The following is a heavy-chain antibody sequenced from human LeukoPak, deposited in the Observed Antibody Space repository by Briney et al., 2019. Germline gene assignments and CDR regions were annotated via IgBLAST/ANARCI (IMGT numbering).Heavy chain of an antibody. V-gene: IGHV3-48*03. Sequence: GGSLRLSCAASGFTFSSYEMNWVRQAPGKGLEWVSYISSSGSTIYYADSVKGRFTISRDNAKNSLYLQMNSLRAEDTAVYYCARDCRYYYDSSGSPLVGGQGTLVTVSS. J-gene: IGHJ4*02. D-gene: IGHD3-22*01. CDR1: GFTFSSYE. CDR3: ARDCRYYYDSSGSPLV. CDR2: ISSSGSTI.